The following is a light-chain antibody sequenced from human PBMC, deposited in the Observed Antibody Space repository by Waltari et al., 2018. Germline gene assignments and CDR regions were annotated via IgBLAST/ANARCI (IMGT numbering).Light chain of an antibody. J-gene: IGLJ2*01. CDR3: ATLDNGLYEVV. CDR2: DKN. CDR1: IPTIGNYY. V-gene: IGLV1-51*01. Sequence: QSVLTQPPSVSAAPGQKVTISCSGRIPTIGNYYVSWYHQLPGAAPKLLIYDKNKRPSGIPDRFSAAKSGTSATLGITGLQIGDDADYYCATLDNGLYEVVFGGGTKLTVL.